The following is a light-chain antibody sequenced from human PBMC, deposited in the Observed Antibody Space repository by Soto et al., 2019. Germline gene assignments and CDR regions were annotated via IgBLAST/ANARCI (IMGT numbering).Light chain of an antibody. Sequence: IVLTQSPGTLSLSPGEGATLSCRASQSVSSYLAWHQQKPGQAPRLLIYAASARAIGIPDRFSGSGSGTDFTLTISRLEPEDFAVYYCQQYGHSPRTFGQGTKVDIK. J-gene: IGKJ1*01. V-gene: IGKV3-20*01. CDR1: QSVSSY. CDR3: QQYGHSPRT. CDR2: AAS.